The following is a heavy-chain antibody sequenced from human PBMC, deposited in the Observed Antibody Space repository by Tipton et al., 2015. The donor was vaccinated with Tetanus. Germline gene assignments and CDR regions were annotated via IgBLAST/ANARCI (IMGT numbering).Heavy chain of an antibody. V-gene: IGHV3-23*01. CDR2: ISGSGGST. CDR3: AKDQAPHTKCGVVISPRYNYYGMDV. D-gene: IGHD3-3*01. Sequence: SLRLSCAASGFTFSSYAMSWVRQAPGKGLEWVSAISGSGGSTYYADSVKGRFTISRDNSRNTLYLQMNSLRAEDTAVYYCAKDQAPHTKCGVVISPRYNYYGMDVWGQGTTVTVSS. J-gene: IGHJ6*02. CDR1: GFTFSSYA.